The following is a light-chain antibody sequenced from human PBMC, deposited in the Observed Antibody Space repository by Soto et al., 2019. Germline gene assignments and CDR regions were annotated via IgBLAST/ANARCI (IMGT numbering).Light chain of an antibody. CDR1: QSVRTN. J-gene: IGKJ1*01. CDR2: GAS. V-gene: IGKV3-15*01. Sequence: EVVLTQSPATLSVSAGGTVTLSCRASQSVRTNVAWYQQIPGQAPRLLVYGASTRDTGVPARFTGSGSGIEFSLTISSLLSEDSAFYYCQQYFNWPLTWTFGPGTKVQIK. CDR3: QQYFNWPLTWT.